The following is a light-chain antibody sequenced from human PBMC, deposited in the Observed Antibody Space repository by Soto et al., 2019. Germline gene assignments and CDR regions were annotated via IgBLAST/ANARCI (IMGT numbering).Light chain of an antibody. CDR3: HPRA. V-gene: IGKV1-5*01. CDR2: DAS. Sequence: IQMTQSPSTLPASIGDRAPITCRATQSINNRLAWYQQMPGKAPNLRIYDASSLDSGVPSRFRGSGSETEFTLPISRQQPDDVATYFCHPRAFGQGTRLEIK. CDR1: QSINNR. J-gene: IGKJ5*01.